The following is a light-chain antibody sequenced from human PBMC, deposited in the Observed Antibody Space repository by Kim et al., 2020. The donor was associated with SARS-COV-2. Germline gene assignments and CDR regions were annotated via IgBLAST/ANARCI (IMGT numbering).Light chain of an antibody. CDR3: QQYYTYPRGT. Sequence: GDRVTITCRASQGFSSYLAWYQQKPAKAPKLLIYAASTLQSGVPSRFSGSGSGTDFTLTINSLQSEDFATYYCQQYYTYPRGTFGQGTKVDIK. CDR1: QGFSSY. J-gene: IGKJ1*01. CDR2: AAS. V-gene: IGKV1-8*01.